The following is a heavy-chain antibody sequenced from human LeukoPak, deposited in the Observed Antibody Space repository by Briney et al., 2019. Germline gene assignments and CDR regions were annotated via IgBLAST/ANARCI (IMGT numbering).Heavy chain of an antibody. V-gene: IGHV4-34*01. CDR2: INHSGST. D-gene: IGHD5-18*01. J-gene: IGHJ4*02. CDR3: ARGRLSAMDY. Sequence: SETLSLTCAVYGGSFSGYYWSWIRQPPGKGLEWIGEINHSGSTNYNPSLKSRVTISVDTSKNQFSLKLSSVTAADTAVHYCARGRLSAMDYWGQGTLVTVSS. CDR1: GGSFSGYY.